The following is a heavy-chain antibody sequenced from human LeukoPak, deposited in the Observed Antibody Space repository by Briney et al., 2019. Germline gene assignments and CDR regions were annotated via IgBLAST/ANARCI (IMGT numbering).Heavy chain of an antibody. J-gene: IGHJ6*02. CDR3: AKGRSGIYYYGMDV. V-gene: IGHV3-30*02. D-gene: IGHD3-10*01. CDR1: GFTFSSYG. CDR2: IWYDGSNK. Sequence: GGSLRLSCAASGFTFSSYGMHWVRQAPGKGLEWVAVIWYDGSNKYYADSVKGRFTISRDNSKNTLYLQMNSLRAEDTAVYYCAKGRSGIYYYGMDVWGQGTTVTVSS.